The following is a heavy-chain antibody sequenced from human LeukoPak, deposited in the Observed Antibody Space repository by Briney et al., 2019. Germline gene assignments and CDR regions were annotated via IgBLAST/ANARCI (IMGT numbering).Heavy chain of an antibody. D-gene: IGHD3-3*01. CDR2: ISGSGGTT. J-gene: IGHJ4*02. V-gene: IGHV3-23*01. CDR1: GFTFNSYG. CDR3: AKGQSCSGSTCYFDN. Sequence: GGSLRLSCAASGFTFNSYGMDWVRQAPGKGLEWVSIISGSGGTTFYADSVKGRFTNSRDNSRNTLYLQMNSLRAEDTAVYYCAKGQSCSGSTCYFDNWGQGTLVTVSS.